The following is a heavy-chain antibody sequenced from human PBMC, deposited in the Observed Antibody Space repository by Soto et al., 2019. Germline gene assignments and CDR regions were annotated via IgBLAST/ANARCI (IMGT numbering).Heavy chain of an antibody. CDR2: IKYDGSEE. V-gene: IGHV3-7*01. CDR3: VTDLNWQGH. CDR1: GFSFSSVW. Sequence: PGASLRLSFVVSGFSFSSVWMTWVRQAPGKGLECVANIKYDGSEEYYVDSVKGRFTISRDNAKNSLYLQMNSLRDEDSAVYYCVTDLNWQGHWGQGP. J-gene: IGHJ4*02.